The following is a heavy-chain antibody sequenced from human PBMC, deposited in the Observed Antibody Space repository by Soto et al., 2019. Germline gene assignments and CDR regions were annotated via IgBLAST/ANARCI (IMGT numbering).Heavy chain of an antibody. CDR3: ARDIGGSGV. D-gene: IGHD3-10*01. CDR1: GYTFATYA. Sequence: GASVKVSCKASGYTFATYAMHWVRQAPGQRLEWMGWINTYNGNTKYSQRFQGRVAITRDTGATTVYLEVNSLRSEDTAVYYCARDIGGSGVWGQGTLVTVSS. J-gene: IGHJ4*02. V-gene: IGHV1-3*04. CDR2: INTYNGNT.